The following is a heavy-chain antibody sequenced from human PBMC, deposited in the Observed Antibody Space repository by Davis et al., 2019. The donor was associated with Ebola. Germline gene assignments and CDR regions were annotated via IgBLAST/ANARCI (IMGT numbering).Heavy chain of an antibody. CDR3: ASPPPYCSSTSCPFDY. Sequence: ESLKLSCAASGFTFSRYWMHWVRQAPARGLVWVSRINSDGSSTSYADSVKGRFTISRDNAKNTLYLQMNSLRAEATAVYYCASPPPYCSSTSCPFDYWGQGTLVTVSS. J-gene: IGHJ4*02. V-gene: IGHV3-74*01. CDR1: GFTFSRYW. CDR2: INSDGSST. D-gene: IGHD2-2*01.